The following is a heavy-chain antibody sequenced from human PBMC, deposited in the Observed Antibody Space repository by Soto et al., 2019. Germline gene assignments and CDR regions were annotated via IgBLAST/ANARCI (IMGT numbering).Heavy chain of an antibody. J-gene: IGHJ4*02. Sequence: ASVKVSCKASGYTFTGYYIHWVRRAPGQGLEWIGWINPSTGGTKYSQKLQGRVTMTRDTSISTGYMELSRLRSDDTAVYYCARAFRTNDRSGHSRGQGNLVT. CDR3: ARAFRTNDRSGHS. V-gene: IGHV1-2*02. CDR1: GYTFTGYY. D-gene: IGHD3-22*01. CDR2: INPSTGGT.